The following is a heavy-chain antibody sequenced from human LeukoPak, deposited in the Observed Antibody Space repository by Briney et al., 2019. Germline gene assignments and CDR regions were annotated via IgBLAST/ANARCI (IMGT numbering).Heavy chain of an antibody. V-gene: IGHV3-64*01. D-gene: IGHD3-10*01. CDR2: IISKGGST. Sequence: GGSLRLSCAAPGFTFSSYSMHWVRQAPGKGLELVSPIISKGGSTIYANSVKGRFTISRENSTNTVNVQMGSLRAEDMAVYYCARAADYYGSGSYYNAVYYYGMDVWGQGTTVTVSS. CDR3: ARAADYYGSGSYYNAVYYYGMDV. J-gene: IGHJ6*02. CDR1: GFTFSSYS.